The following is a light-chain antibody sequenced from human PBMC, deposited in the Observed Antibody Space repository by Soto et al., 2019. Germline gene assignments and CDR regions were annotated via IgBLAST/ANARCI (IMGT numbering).Light chain of an antibody. Sequence: SYELTQPPSVSVSPGQTARITCSGDALPKQYAYWYQQKPGQAPVVVIYKDSERSSGIPERFSGSSSGTTVTLTISGVQAEDVADYYCQSAERVFGGGTKLTVL. V-gene: IGLV3-25*03. J-gene: IGLJ3*02. CDR3: QSAERV. CDR2: KDS. CDR1: ALPKQY.